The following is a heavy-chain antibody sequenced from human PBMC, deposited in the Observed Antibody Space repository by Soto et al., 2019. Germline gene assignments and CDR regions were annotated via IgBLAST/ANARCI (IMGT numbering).Heavy chain of an antibody. CDR1: GYTFTSYD. V-gene: IGHV1-8*01. J-gene: IGHJ4*02. CDR3: ARGYWGNDCSSTSCYNFDY. Sequence: ASVKVSCKASGYTFTSYDINWVRQATGQGLEWMGWMNPNSGNTGYAQKFQGRVTMTRNTSISTAYMELSSLRSEDTAVYYCARGYWGNDCSSTSCYNFDYWGQGTLVTVSS. D-gene: IGHD2-2*02. CDR2: MNPNSGNT.